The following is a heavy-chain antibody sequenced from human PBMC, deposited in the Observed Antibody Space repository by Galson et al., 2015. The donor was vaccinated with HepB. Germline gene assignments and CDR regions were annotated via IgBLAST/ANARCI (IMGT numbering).Heavy chain of an antibody. D-gene: IGHD3-10*01. CDR1: GFSLSTSGMC. CDR3: ARATITMVRGVTSHDAFDI. CDR2: IDWDDDK. J-gene: IGHJ3*02. Sequence: PALVNPTQTLTLTCTFPGFSLSTSGMCVSWIRQPPGKALEWLALIDWDDDKYYSTSLKTRLTISKDTSKNQVVLTMTNMDPVDTATYYCARATITMVRGVTSHDAFDIWGQGTMVTVSS. V-gene: IGHV2-70*01.